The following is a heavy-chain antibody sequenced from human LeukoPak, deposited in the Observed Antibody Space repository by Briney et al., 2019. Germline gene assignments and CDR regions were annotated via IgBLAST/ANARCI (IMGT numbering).Heavy chain of an antibody. J-gene: IGHJ3*02. CDR2: ISAYNGNT. CDR3: ARDPGIAAAGDAFDI. Sequence: AASVKVSCKASGYTFTSYGISWVRQAPGQGLEWMGWISAYNGNTNYAQKLQGRVTMTTDTSTSTAYMELRSLRSDDTAVYYCARDPGIAAAGDAFDIWGQGTMVTVSS. D-gene: IGHD6-13*01. CDR1: GYTFTSYG. V-gene: IGHV1-18*01.